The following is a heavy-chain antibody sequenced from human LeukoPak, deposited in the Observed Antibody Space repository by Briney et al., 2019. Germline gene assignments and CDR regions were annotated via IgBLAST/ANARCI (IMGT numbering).Heavy chain of an antibody. CDR3: AKDGRDVAVPAAYLN. J-gene: IGHJ4*02. Sequence: GGSLRLSCAASGFTFSSYSMTWVRQAPGKGLEWVSSISSSSAYIYYADSVKGRFTISRDNAKNSLHLQVNSLRAEDTAVYYCAKDGRDVAVPAAYLNWGQGTLVTVAS. CDR2: ISSSSAYI. CDR1: GFTFSSYS. D-gene: IGHD2-2*01. V-gene: IGHV3-21*04.